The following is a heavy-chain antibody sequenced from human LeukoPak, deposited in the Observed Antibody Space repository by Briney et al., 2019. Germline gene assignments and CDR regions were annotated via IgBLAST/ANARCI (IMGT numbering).Heavy chain of an antibody. CDR3: AKEEDLTPLDY. Sequence: PGGSLRLSCAASGFTFSSYGMHWVRQAPGKGLEWVAVIWYDGSNKYYADSVKGRFTISRDNSKNTLYLQMNSLRAEDTAVYYCAKEEDLTPLDYWGQGTLVTVSS. J-gene: IGHJ4*02. V-gene: IGHV3-33*06. CDR2: IWYDGSNK. D-gene: IGHD3-9*01. CDR1: GFTFSSYG.